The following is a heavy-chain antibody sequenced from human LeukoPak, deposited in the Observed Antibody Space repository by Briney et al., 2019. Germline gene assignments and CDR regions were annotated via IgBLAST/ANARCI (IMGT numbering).Heavy chain of an antibody. J-gene: IGHJ4*02. D-gene: IGHD6-19*01. Sequence: PSETLSLTCTVPGGSISSGSYYWSWIRQPAGKGLEWIGRIYTSGSTNYNPSLKSRVTISVDTSKNQFSLKLSSVTAADTAVYYCAREYSSGFDYWGQGTLVTVSS. CDR1: GGSISSGSYY. CDR3: AREYSSGFDY. CDR2: IYTSGST. V-gene: IGHV4-61*02.